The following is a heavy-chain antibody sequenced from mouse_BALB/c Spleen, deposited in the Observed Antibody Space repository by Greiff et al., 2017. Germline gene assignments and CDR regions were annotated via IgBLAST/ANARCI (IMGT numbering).Heavy chain of an antibody. CDR3: ARGDYGYDDGVWFAY. D-gene: IGHD2-2*01. J-gene: IGHJ3*01. Sequence: VQLQQSGAELARPGASVKMSCKASGYTFTSYTMHWVKQRPGQGLEWIGYINPSSGYTNYNQKFKDKATLTADKSSSTAYMQLSSLTSEDSAVYYCARGDYGYDDGVWFAYWGQGTLVTVSA. V-gene: IGHV1-4*01. CDR2: INPSSGYT. CDR1: GYTFTSYT.